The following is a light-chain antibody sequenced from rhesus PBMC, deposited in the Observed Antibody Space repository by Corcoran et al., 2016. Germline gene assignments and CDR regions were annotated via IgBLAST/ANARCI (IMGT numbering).Light chain of an antibody. CDR1: QSVSSY. V-gene: IGKV3S9*01. Sequence: EIVMTQSPATLSLSPGERATLSCRASQSVSSYVAWYQQKPEQAPRLLIYGAFSSATGIPDRFSGSGSGTDFTLMISSLEHEDVGLYYCQQYNNWDSFGQGTKVEIK. CDR2: GAF. CDR3: QQYNNWDS. J-gene: IGKJ2*01.